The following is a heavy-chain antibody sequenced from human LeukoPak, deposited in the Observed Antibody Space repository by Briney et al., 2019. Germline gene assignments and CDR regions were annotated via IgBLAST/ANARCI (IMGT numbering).Heavy chain of an antibody. CDR2: IYYSGST. CDR1: GGSISSSSYY. V-gene: IGHV4-39*07. Sequence: PSETLSLTCTVSGGSISSSSYYWGWIRQPPGKGLEWIGSIYYSGSTNYNPSLKSRVTISVDTSKNQFSLKLSSVTAADTAVYYCARDGGDYGDYGWADFDYWGQGTLVTVSS. J-gene: IGHJ4*02. D-gene: IGHD4-17*01. CDR3: ARDGGDYGDYGWADFDY.